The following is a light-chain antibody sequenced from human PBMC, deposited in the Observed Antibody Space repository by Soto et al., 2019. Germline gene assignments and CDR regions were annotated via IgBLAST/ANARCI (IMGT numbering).Light chain of an antibody. CDR1: QSISNW. J-gene: IGKJ1*01. Sequence: DIQMTQSPSSLSASVGDRVTVTCRTSQSISNWLAWYQQKPGTAPKVLIYHASNLQSGVPSRFSGSGSGTEFTITISSLQPDDFETYYCQHYNSYSEAFGQGTKVDIK. CDR2: HAS. CDR3: QHYNSYSEA. V-gene: IGKV1-5*01.